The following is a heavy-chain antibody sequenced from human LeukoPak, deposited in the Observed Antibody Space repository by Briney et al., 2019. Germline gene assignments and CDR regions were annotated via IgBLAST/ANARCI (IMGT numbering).Heavy chain of an antibody. D-gene: IGHD1-26*01. J-gene: IGHJ4*02. Sequence: SETLSLTCTVSGGSISSSSYYWGWIRQPPGKGLECIGSIYYSGSTYFNPSLKSRVTISVDTSKNQFSLKLSSVTAADTAVYYCARARVGAPDYWGQGTLVTVSS. CDR1: GGSISSSSYY. CDR2: IYYSGST. V-gene: IGHV4-39*07. CDR3: ARARVGAPDY.